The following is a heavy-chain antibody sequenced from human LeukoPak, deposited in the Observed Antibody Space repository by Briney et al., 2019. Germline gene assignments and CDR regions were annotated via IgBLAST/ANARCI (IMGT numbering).Heavy chain of an antibody. D-gene: IGHD2-2*01. V-gene: IGHV4-30-4*01. CDR2: INYSGST. Sequence: PSQTLSLTCTVSGGSICSGDYYWSWIRQPPGNGLEWSGYINYSGSTFHYNPSLKSRVTISVDTSKNQFSLRLNSVTVADSAVYYCAGTNCSSARCYGANWFDPWGQGTLVTVSS. CDR1: GGSICSGDYY. J-gene: IGHJ5*02. CDR3: AGTNCSSARCYGANWFDP.